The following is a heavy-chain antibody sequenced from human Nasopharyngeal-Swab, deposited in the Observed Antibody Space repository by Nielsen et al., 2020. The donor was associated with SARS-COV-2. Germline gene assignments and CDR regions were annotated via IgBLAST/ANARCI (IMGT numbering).Heavy chain of an antibody. CDR2: IKQDGSEK. J-gene: IGHJ6*02. CDR3: ARDRSNWKQYYYYGMDV. V-gene: IGHV3-7*01. Sequence: GGSLRLSCEASGFIFSSYWMSWVRQAPGKGLEWVANIKQDGSEKNYVDSVKGRFSISRDTTKNSLYLQMNSLRAEDTAVYYCARDRSNWKQYYYYGMDVWGQGTTVTVSS. D-gene: IGHD1-20*01. CDR1: GFIFSSYW.